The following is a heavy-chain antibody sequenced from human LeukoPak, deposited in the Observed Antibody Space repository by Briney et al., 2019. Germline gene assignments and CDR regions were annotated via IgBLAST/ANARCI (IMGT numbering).Heavy chain of an antibody. J-gene: IGHJ4*02. Sequence: ASVKVSCKASGYTFTGYYMHWVRQAPGQGLEGMGWINPNSGGTNYAQKSQGRVTMTRDTSISTAYMELSRRRSDDTAVYYCARLDYGGNSGIDYWGQGTLVTVSS. V-gene: IGHV1-2*02. CDR1: GYTFTGYY. CDR3: ARLDYGGNSGIDY. CDR2: INPNSGGT. D-gene: IGHD4-23*01.